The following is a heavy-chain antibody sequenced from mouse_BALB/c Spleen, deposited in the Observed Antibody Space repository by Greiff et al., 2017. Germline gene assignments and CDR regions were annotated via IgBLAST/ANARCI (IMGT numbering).Heavy chain of an antibody. J-gene: IGHJ2*01. CDR2: ISNGGGST. CDR3: ARHPGGYFDY. Sequence: DVKLQESGGGLVQPGGSLKLSCAASGFTFSSYTMSWVRQTPEKRLEWVAYISNGGGSTYYPDTVKGRFTISRDNAKNTLYLQMSSLKSEDTAMYYCARHPGGYFDYWGQGTTLTVSS. CDR1: GFTFSSYT. V-gene: IGHV5-12-2*01.